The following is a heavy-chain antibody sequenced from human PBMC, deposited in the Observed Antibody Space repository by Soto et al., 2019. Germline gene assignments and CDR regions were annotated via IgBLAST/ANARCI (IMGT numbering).Heavy chain of an antibody. CDR1: GGTFSSYA. V-gene: IGHV1-69*13. CDR3: ARVAAAGIHYYYGMDV. CDR2: IIPIFGTA. Sequence: GASVKVSCKASGGTFSSYAISWVRQAPGQGLEWMGGIIPIFGTANYAQKFQGRVTITADESTSTAYMELSSLRSEDTAVYYCARVAAAGIHYYYGMDVWGQGTTVTVSS. J-gene: IGHJ6*02. D-gene: IGHD6-13*01.